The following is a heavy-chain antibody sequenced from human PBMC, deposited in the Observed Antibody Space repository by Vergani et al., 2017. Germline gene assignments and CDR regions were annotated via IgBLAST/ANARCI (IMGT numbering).Heavy chain of an antibody. Sequence: QVQLVQSGAEVKKPGASVKVSCKASGYTFTSYGISWVRQAPGQGLEWMGWISAYNGNTNYAQKLQGRVTMTTDTSTSTAYMELRSLRSDDTAVYYCARDSLEYYGSGSDLGPRWYYYYMDVWGKGTTVTVSS. CDR1: GYTFTSYG. V-gene: IGHV1-18*01. J-gene: IGHJ6*03. CDR3: ARDSLEYYGSGSDLGPRWYYYYMDV. CDR2: ISAYNGNT. D-gene: IGHD3-10*01.